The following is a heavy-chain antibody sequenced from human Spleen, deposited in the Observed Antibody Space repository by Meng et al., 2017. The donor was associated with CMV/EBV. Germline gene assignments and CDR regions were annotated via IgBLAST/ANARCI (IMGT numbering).Heavy chain of an antibody. Sequence: GGSRRLSCAASGFIFSTYHIHWVRQAPGKGLEWVSVIYTGDKTYYADSVKGRFTISRDNSKNTLYLQKNSLRAEDTAVYYCARDLPFDWLSGMDVWGQGTTVTVSS. CDR3: ARDLPFDWLSGMDV. CDR2: IYTGDKT. D-gene: IGHD3-9*01. V-gene: IGHV3-66*02. J-gene: IGHJ6*02. CDR1: GFIFSTYH.